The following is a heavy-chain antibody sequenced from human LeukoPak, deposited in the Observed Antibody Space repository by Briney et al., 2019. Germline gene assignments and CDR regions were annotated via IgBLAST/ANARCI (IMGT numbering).Heavy chain of an antibody. J-gene: IGHJ5*02. CDR2: ISYDGSNK. V-gene: IGHV3-30*07. CDR3: ARDSGRGRYYDILWNWFDP. CDR1: GFTFSSYA. D-gene: IGHD3-9*01. Sequence: PGGSLRLSCAASGFTFSSYAMHWVRQAPGKGLEWVAVISYDGSNKYYADSVKGRFTISRDNSKNTLYLQTNSLRAEDTAVYYCARDSGRGRYYDILWNWFDPWGQGTLVTVSS.